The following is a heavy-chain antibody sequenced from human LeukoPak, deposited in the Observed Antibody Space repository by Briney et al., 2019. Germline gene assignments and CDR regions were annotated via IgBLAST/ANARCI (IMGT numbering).Heavy chain of an antibody. D-gene: IGHD5-12*01. V-gene: IGHV3-11*01. CDR3: ARSPYSGYDFAPYYFDY. Sequence: VGSLRLSCAASGFTFSDYYMSWSRQAPGKGLEWVSYISSSGSTIYYADSVKGRFTISRDNAKNSLYLQMNSLRAEDTAVYYCARSPYSGYDFAPYYFDYWGQGTLVTVSS. CDR1: GFTFSDYY. J-gene: IGHJ4*02. CDR2: ISSSGSTI.